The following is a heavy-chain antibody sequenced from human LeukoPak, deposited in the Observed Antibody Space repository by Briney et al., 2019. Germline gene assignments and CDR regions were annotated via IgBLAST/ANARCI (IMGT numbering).Heavy chain of an antibody. V-gene: IGHV1-46*02. CDR1: GYTFNSYY. CDR2: ISPNGDST. D-gene: IGHD4-23*01. Sequence: ASVKVSCKTSGYTFNSYYMHWVRQAPGQGLEWVGLISPNGDSTNYAQTFRGRVTMTRDTSTNTVYMDLSSLRSEDTAVYYCAREASGGYFDYWGQGTLVIVSS. J-gene: IGHJ4*02. CDR3: AREASGGYFDY.